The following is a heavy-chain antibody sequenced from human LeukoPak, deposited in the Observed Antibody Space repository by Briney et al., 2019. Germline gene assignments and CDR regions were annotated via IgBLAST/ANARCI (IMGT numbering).Heavy chain of an antibody. CDR2: IYYSGNT. CDR3: ARTKPLDPFDF. CDR1: GGSLSSYY. J-gene: IGHJ3*01. V-gene: IGHV4-59*01. Sequence: SEALSLTCTVSGGSLSSYYWSWIRQPPGKGLEWIGYIYYSGNTYYNPALKSRVTISVDTSKNQSSLKVNSVTAADTAVYYCARTKPLDPFDFWGQGTLVTVSS.